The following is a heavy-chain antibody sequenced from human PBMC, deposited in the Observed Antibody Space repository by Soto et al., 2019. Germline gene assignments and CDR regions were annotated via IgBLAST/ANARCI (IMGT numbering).Heavy chain of an antibody. V-gene: IGHV1-69*01. CDR3: ARDGGAYCGGDCYEYYFDY. CDR1: GGTFSSYA. D-gene: IGHD2-21*02. CDR2: IIPIFGTA. Sequence: QVQLVQSGAEVKKPGSSVKVSCKASGGTFSSYAISWVRQAPGQGLEWMGGIIPIFGTANYAQKFQGRVMITADESTSTAYMELSSLRSEDTAVYYCARDGGAYCGGDCYEYYFDYWGQGTLVTVSS. J-gene: IGHJ4*02.